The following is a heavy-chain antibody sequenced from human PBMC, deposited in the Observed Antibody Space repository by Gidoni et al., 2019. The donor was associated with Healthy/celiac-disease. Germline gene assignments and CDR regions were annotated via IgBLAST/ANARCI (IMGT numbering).Heavy chain of an antibody. CDR3: AREGCSGGSCYFASWFDP. D-gene: IGHD2-15*01. CDR1: GYTFTRYG. J-gene: IGHJ5*02. Sequence: QVQLVQSGAEVKKPGASVKVSCKASGYTFTRYGISWVRQAPGQGLEWMGWISAYNGNTNYAQKLQGRVTMTTDTSTSTAYMELRSLRSDDTAVYYCAREGCSGGSCYFASWFDPWGQGTLVTVSS. CDR2: ISAYNGNT. V-gene: IGHV1-18*01.